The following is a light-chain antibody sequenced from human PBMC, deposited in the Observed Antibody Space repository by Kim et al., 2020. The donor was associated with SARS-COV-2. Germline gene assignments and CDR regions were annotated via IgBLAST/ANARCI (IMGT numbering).Light chain of an antibody. V-gene: IGLV3-1*01. CDR1: KLGDKY. CDR3: QAWDSSTGV. Sequence: VSPGQTASITCSGDKLGDKYACWYQQKPGQSPLLVIYQDNKRPSGIPERFSGSNAGNTATLTISGTQAMDEADYYCQAWDSSTGVFGGGTQLTVL. CDR2: QDN. J-gene: IGLJ2*01.